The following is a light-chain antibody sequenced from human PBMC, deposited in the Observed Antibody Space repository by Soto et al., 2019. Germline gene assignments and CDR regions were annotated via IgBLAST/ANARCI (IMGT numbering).Light chain of an antibody. CDR3: SSYTISSTHVV. CDR1: SSDVGGYNY. J-gene: IGLJ2*01. Sequence: QSALTQPASVSGSPGQSITISCTGTSSDVGGYNYVSWYQQHPGKAPKLMIYEVSNRPSGVSNRFSGYKSGNTASLTISGLQAEDEADYYCSSYTISSTHVVFGGGTQLTVL. V-gene: IGLV2-14*01. CDR2: EVS.